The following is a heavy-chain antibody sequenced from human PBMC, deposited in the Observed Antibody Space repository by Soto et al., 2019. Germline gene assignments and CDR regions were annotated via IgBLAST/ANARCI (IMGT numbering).Heavy chain of an antibody. V-gene: IGHV3-30*18. Sequence: QVQLVESGGGVVQPGRSLRLSCAASGFTFSSYGMHWVRQAPGKGLAWVAVISYDGSNKYYADSVKGRFTISRDNSKNTLYLQMNSLRAEDTAVYYCAKGGEYCSGGSCSNYFDYWGQGTLVTVSS. CDR3: AKGGEYCSGGSCSNYFDY. CDR2: ISYDGSNK. CDR1: GFTFSSYG. J-gene: IGHJ4*02. D-gene: IGHD2-15*01.